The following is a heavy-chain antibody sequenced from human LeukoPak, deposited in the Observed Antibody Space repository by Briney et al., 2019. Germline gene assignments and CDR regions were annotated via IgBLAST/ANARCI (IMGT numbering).Heavy chain of an antibody. CDR1: GFTFSDYD. Sequence: PGGSLRLSCVVSGFTFSDYDMTWIRQAPGKGLEWVSHISSSGNTVYYADPVKGRFTISRDNAKNSLYLQMNSLRAEDTAVYYCARTSVAYDSSGYYYVRGPMDVWGKGTTVTVSS. V-gene: IGHV3-11*01. CDR3: ARTSVAYDSSGYYYVRGPMDV. J-gene: IGHJ6*03. CDR2: ISSSGNTV. D-gene: IGHD3-22*01.